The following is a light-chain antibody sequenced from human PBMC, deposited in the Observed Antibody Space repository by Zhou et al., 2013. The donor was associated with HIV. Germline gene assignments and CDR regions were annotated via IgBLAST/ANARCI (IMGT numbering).Light chain of an antibody. Sequence: QSALTQPASVSGSPGQSITISCTGDTSDFADNVYVSWYQQHPGKSPKLMIYLVHTRPSGVSNRFSGSKSGNTASLSISGLQTEDEADYYCTSHRGRNTPVVFGGGTRLTVL. V-gene: IGLV2-14*03. CDR1: TSDFADNVY. CDR3: TSHRGRNTPVV. J-gene: IGLJ3*02. CDR2: LVH.